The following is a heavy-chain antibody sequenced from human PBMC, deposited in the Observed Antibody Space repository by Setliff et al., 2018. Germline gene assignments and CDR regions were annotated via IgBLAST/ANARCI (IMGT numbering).Heavy chain of an antibody. J-gene: IGHJ4*02. CDR3: ATSGFCSAGSCYSFDD. CDR1: GGSISSISYY. D-gene: IGHD2-15*01. V-gene: IGHV4-39*07. CDR2: ISPGGSI. Sequence: PSETLSLTCTVPGGSISSISYYWSWIRQPPGKGLEWIGEISPGGSIIYNPSLRSRVTMSVDASKNRFSLNLTSVTAADTAVYYCATSGFCSAGSCYSFDDWGQGALVTVSS.